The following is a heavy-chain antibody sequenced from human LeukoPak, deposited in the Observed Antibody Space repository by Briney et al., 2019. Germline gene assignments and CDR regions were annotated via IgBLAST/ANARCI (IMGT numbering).Heavy chain of an antibody. Sequence: GGSLRLSCAASGFIFSSYRMNWVRQAPGKGLEWVSSVSNSGDYIHYADSVKGRFTISRDDSKNTLYLQMNSLRAEDTAVYYCAKFTRTLVRGALVNWGQGTLVTVSS. V-gene: IGHV3-21*04. CDR2: VSNSGDYI. J-gene: IGHJ4*02. CDR3: AKFTRTLVRGALVN. CDR1: GFIFSSYR. D-gene: IGHD3-10*01.